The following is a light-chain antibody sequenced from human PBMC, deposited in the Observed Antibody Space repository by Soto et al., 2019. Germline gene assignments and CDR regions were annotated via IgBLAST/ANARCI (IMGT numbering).Light chain of an antibody. V-gene: IGKV1-9*01. CDR3: QQLERYPST. CDR1: QGINSF. CDR2: AAS. Sequence: IQLTQSPSSLCASVGDRVTITCRASQGINSFLASYQQKQEKAPKLLIYAASTLQSGVPSRFSGSGSGTDFTLTISSLQPEDFATYYCQQLERYPSTFGGGTKVDIK. J-gene: IGKJ4*01.